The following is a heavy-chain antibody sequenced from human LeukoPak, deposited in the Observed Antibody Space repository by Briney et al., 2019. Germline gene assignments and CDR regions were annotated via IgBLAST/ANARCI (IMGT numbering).Heavy chain of an antibody. CDR3: ARSTAAIPGIDYYYMDV. CDR1: GFTVSSNY. J-gene: IGHJ6*03. Sequence: GESLRLSCAASGFTVSSNYMSWVRQAPGKGLEWVSVIYSGGSTYYADSVKGRFTISRDNSKNTLYLQMNSLRAEDTAVYYCARSTAAIPGIDYYYMDVRGKGTTVTVSS. CDR2: IYSGGST. D-gene: IGHD2-2*02. V-gene: IGHV3-66*02.